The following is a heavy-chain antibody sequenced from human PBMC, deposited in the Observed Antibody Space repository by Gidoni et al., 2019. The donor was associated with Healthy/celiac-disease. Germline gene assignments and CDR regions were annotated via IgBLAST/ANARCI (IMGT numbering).Heavy chain of an antibody. J-gene: IGHJ3*02. V-gene: IGHV3-30*18. D-gene: IGHD2-21*02. CDR2: ISYDGSNK. Sequence: QVQLVESGGGVVQPGRSLRLSCAASGFTFSSYGMHWVRQAPGKGLEWVAVISYDGSNKYYADSMKGRFTISRDNSKNTLYLQMNSLRAEDTAVYYCAKDQWTSSVVVTAFDAFDIWGQGTMVTVSS. CDR3: AKDQWTSSVVVTAFDAFDI. CDR1: GFTFSSYG.